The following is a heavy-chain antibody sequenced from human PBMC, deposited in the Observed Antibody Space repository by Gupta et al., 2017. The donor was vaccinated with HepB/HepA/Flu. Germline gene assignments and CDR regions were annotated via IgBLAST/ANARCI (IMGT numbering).Heavy chain of an antibody. J-gene: IGHJ5*01. CDR1: GFSFRTFA. V-gene: IGHV3-23*01. CDR3: AKTLRVGTGWHACDS. CDR2: IGEDGDT. D-gene: IGHD6-19*01. Sequence: EVYLMESGGGLEQPGGSLRLSCAASGFSFRTFAMTWVRQAPGKGLEWVSFIGEDGDTFYTDSVKGRFTISRDNSRNILSLRMDSLRVEDTAVYFCAKTLRVGTGWHACDSWGQGTPVAVST.